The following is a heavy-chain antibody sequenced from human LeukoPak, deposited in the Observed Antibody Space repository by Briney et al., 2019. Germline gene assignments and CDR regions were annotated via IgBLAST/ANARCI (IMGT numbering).Heavy chain of an antibody. D-gene: IGHD5-18*01. V-gene: IGHV4-39*01. Sequence: PSETLSLTCTVSGGSISSSSYYWGWLRQPPGTGLEWIGSIYYSGSTYYTPSLKSRVTISVDTSKNQFSLKLSSVTAADTAVYYCARHADTAMAIDYWGQGTLVTVSS. CDR3: ARHADTAMAIDY. CDR1: GGSISSSSYY. J-gene: IGHJ4*02. CDR2: IYYSGST.